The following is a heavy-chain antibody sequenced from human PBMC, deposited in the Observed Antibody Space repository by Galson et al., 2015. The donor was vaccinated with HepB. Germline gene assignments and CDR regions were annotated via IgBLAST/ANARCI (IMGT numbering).Heavy chain of an antibody. Sequence: SLRLSCAASGFTFSIYGMHWVRQAPGKGLEWVAAISYDGSKKYYADSVKGRFTISRDNPQNTLYLQMNSLRADDTALYYCARDLDTGYGSGWHQYYGMDVWGQGTTVTVSS. CDR3: ARDLDTGYGSGWHQYYGMDV. CDR2: ISYDGSKK. CDR1: GFTFSIYG. D-gene: IGHD6-19*01. V-gene: IGHV3-30*03. J-gene: IGHJ6*02.